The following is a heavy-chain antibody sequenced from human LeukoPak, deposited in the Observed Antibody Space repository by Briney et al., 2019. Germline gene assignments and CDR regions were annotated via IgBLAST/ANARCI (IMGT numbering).Heavy chain of an antibody. J-gene: IGHJ3*01. CDR3: ARLSSRAFDV. D-gene: IGHD6-6*01. CDR2: TYYRSKCSN. CDR1: GESVTSYDAT. Sequence: SQTLSLTCGISGESVTSYDATWSWVRQSPSKGLEWMGRTYYRSKCSNDYAVSVKSRININPDTSKNQFSVHLNSVTPEDTAVYYCARLSSRAFDVWGQGTMVTVSS. V-gene: IGHV6-1*01.